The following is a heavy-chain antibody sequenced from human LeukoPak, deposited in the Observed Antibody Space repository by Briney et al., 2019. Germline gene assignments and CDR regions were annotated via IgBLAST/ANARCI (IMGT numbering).Heavy chain of an antibody. CDR2: ISGSGGST. V-gene: IGHV3-23*01. D-gene: IGHD1-7*01. CDR3: AKDQLELHVPNWYYYYYMDV. Sequence: LAGGSLRLSCAASGFTFSSYSMNWVRQAPGKGLEWVSAISGSGGSTYYADSVKGRFTISRDNSKNTLYLQMNSLRAEDTAVYYCAKDQLELHVPNWYYYYYMDVWGKGTTVTVSS. CDR1: GFTFSSYS. J-gene: IGHJ6*03.